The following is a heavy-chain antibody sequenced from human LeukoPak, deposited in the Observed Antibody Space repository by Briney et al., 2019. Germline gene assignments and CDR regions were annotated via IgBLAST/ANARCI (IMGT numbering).Heavy chain of an antibody. CDR1: GGSFSGYY. CDR2: INHSGST. J-gene: IGHJ3*02. CDR3: ASGDSDAFDI. V-gene: IGHV4-34*01. Sequence: SETLSLTCAVYGGSFSGYYWSWIRQPPGKGLEWIGEINHSGSTNYNPSLKRRVTISVDTSKNQFSLKLSSVTAADTAVYYCASGDSDAFDIWGQGTMVTVSS. D-gene: IGHD2-21*02.